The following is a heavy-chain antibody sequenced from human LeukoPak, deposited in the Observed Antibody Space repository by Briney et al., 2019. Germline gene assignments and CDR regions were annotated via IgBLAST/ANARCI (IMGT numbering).Heavy chain of an antibody. J-gene: IGHJ4*02. D-gene: IGHD3-22*01. CDR2: IRSKTDGGTA. CDR3: ARARNNYDSSGFSALDY. V-gene: IGHV3-15*01. Sequence: GGSLRLSCSASGFTFNNAWMNWVRQAPGKGLEWVGRIRSKTDGGTADYAAPVKGRFTISRDDSKNTLYLQMNSLRAEDTAVYYCARARNNYDSSGFSALDYWGQGTLVTVSS. CDR1: GFTFNNAW.